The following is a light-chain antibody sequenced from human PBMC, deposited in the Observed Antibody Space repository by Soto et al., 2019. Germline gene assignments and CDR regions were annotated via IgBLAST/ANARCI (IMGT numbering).Light chain of an antibody. CDR1: QTIASSN. CDR2: GAS. V-gene: IGKV3-20*01. CDR3: QQYGSSPRT. J-gene: IGKJ1*01. Sequence: EIVLTQSPGTLSLSPGDRATLSCRASQTIASSNLAWYQQKPGQAPRLLIFGASSRATDIPDRFSGSGSETEFTLTISRLEPEDFAVYYCQQYGSSPRTFGQGTKVEFK.